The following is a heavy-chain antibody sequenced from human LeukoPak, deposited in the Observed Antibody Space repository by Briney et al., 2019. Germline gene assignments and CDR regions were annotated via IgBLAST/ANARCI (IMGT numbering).Heavy chain of an antibody. CDR3: ARIDYGSDPNRYYFDY. CDR2: IYYSGST. D-gene: IGHD3-10*01. Sequence: SETLSLTCTVSGGSISSGGYYWSWIRQHPGKGLEWIGYIYYSGSTYYNPSLKSRVTISVDTSKNQSSLKLSSVTAADTAVYYCARIDYGSDPNRYYFDYWGQGTLVTVSS. V-gene: IGHV4-31*03. J-gene: IGHJ4*02. CDR1: GGSISSGGYY.